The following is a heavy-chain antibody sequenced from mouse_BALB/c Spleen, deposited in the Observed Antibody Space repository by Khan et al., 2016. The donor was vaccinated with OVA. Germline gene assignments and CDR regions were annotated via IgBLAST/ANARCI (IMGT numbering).Heavy chain of an antibody. J-gene: IGHJ2*01. D-gene: IGHD1-1*01. CDR1: GYSITSDYA. V-gene: IGHV3-2*02. CDR3: ARSVTITTVVATDVDY. CDR2: ISYSGHT. Sequence: EVQLQESGPGLVKPSQSLSLTCTVTGYSITSDYAWNWIRQFPGNKLEWMGYISYSGHTSYNPSLKSRTSITRDTSTNPSFLQLNSVTTEDTATDYCARSVTITTVVATDVDYWGQGTTLTVSS.